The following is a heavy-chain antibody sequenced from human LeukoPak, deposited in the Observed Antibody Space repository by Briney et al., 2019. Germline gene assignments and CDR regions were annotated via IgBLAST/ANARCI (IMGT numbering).Heavy chain of an antibody. V-gene: IGHV4-4*02. CDR2: IYHSGST. J-gene: IGHJ4*02. CDR1: GGSISSSNW. Sequence: YPSGTLSLTCAVSGGSISSSNWWSWVRQPPGKGLEWIGGIYHSGSTNYNPSLKSRVTISVDKSNNQFSLKLSSVTAADTAVYYCASYSGYDNYFDYWGQGTLDTVSS. CDR3: ASYSGYDNYFDY. D-gene: IGHD5-12*01.